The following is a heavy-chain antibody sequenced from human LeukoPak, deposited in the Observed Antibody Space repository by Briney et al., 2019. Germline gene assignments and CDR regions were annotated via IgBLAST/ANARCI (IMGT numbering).Heavy chain of an antibody. Sequence: GGSLRLSCAASGFTFSSYSMNWVRQAPGKGLECVSSISSSSSYIHYADSVKGRFTISRDNAKNSLYLQMNSLRAEDTALYYCARVGDGDSFDYWGQGTLVSVSS. CDR2: ISSSSSYI. J-gene: IGHJ4*02. V-gene: IGHV3-21*01. CDR3: ARVGDGDSFDY. CDR1: GFTFSSYS. D-gene: IGHD3-10*01.